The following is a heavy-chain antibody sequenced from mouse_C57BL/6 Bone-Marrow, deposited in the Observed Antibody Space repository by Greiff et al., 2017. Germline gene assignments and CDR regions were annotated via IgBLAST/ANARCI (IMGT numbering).Heavy chain of an antibody. Sequence: VQLVESGPGLVQPSQSLSITCTVSGFSLTSYGVHWVRQSPGKGLEWLGVIWSGGSTDYNAAFISRLSISKDNSKSQVFFKMSSLQADDTAIYYCARYGKKDYFDYWGQGTTLTVSS. CDR2: IWSGGST. V-gene: IGHV2-2*01. CDR1: GFSLTSYG. D-gene: IGHD2-1*01. CDR3: ARYGKKDYFDY. J-gene: IGHJ2*01.